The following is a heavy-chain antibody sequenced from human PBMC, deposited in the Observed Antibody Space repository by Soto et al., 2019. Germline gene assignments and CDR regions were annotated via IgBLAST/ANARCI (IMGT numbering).Heavy chain of an antibody. CDR3: AQRLVITMIVDNGAFDI. CDR2: IYWDDDK. V-gene: IGHV2-5*02. J-gene: IGHJ3*02. Sequence: QITLKESGPTLVKPTQTLTLTCTFSGFSLSTSGVGVGWIRQPPGKALEWLALIYWDDDKRYSPSLKSRLTTSEDTPKNQVVLTMTNMDTVDTATYYCAQRLVITMIVDNGAFDIWGQGTMVTVSS. CDR1: GFSLSTSGVG. D-gene: IGHD3-22*01.